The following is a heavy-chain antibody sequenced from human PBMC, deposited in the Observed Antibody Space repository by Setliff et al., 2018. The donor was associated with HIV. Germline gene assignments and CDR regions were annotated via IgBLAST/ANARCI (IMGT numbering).Heavy chain of an antibody. CDR3: ARAYYDSVWGSHRYRFHYFDY. J-gene: IGHJ4*02. CDR2: IIPIFGTP. CDR1: GGTFSRYT. V-gene: IGHV1-69*13. D-gene: IGHD3-16*02. Sequence: SVKVSCKASGGTFSRYTVSWVRQAPGQGPEWMGGIIPIFGTPKYAQKFQGRVTITADESTSTAYMELSSLRSEDTAVYYCARAYYDSVWGSHRYRFHYFDYWGQGSLVTVSS.